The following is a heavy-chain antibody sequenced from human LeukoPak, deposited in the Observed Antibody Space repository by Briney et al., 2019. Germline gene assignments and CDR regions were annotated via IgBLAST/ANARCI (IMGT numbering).Heavy chain of an antibody. Sequence: SETLSLTCTVSGYSISSGYFWGWIRQPPGKGLECIGTIYHSGSTYYNPSLESRVTISIDTSKNQFSLKLSSVTAADTAVYYCARERSDCSSTSCYAWGDYYYYYMDVWGKGTTVTISS. CDR3: ARERSDCSSTSCYAWGDYYYYYMDV. V-gene: IGHV4-38-2*02. CDR1: GYSISSGYF. J-gene: IGHJ6*03. CDR2: IYHSGST. D-gene: IGHD2-2*01.